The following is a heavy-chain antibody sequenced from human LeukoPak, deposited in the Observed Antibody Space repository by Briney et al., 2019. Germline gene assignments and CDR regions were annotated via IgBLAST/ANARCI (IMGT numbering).Heavy chain of an antibody. V-gene: IGHV3-49*03. CDR3: TRLLQWLVPDYFDY. CDR2: IRSKAYGGTT. CDR1: GFTFGDYA. J-gene: IGHJ4*02. Sequence: SGGSLRLSCTASGFTFGDYAMSWFRQAPGKGLEWVGFIRSKAYGGTTEYAASVKGRFTISRDDSKSIAYLQMNSLKTEDTAVYYCTRLLQWLVPDYFDYWGQGTLVTVSS. D-gene: IGHD6-19*01.